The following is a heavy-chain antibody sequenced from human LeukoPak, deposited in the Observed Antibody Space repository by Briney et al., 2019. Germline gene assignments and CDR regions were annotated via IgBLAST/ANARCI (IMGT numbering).Heavy chain of an antibody. V-gene: IGHV1-2*02. Sequence: ASVKVSCKASGYTFPAYYMHWVRQAPGQGLEWMGWINPNSGGTNYAQKFHGRVTMTRDTSISTAYMELSRLQSDDTAVYYCAKGGHYYFSLYYFDYWSQGTLVTVSS. CDR1: GYTFPAYY. J-gene: IGHJ4*02. D-gene: IGHD3-22*01. CDR3: AKGGHYYFSLYYFDY. CDR2: INPNSGGT.